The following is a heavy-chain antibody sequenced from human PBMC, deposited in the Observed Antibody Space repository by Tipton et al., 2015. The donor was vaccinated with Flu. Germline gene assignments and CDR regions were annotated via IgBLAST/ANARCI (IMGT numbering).Heavy chain of an antibody. V-gene: IGHV4-38-2*02. Sequence: TLSLTCTVSGDSIRSNYNWGWIRQPPGRGLEWIGNINHSGNTYYNPSLKSRVTISVDTSKNQFSLKLTSVTAADTAVYFCARQSTLWYFDFWGRGTLLTVSS. CDR3: ARQSTLWYFDF. CDR2: INHSGNT. D-gene: IGHD5/OR15-5a*01. CDR1: GDSIRSNYN. J-gene: IGHJ2*01.